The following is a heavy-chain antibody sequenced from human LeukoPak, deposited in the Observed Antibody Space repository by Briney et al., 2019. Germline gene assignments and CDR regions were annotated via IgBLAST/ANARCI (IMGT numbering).Heavy chain of an antibody. CDR2: VSSRGAT. D-gene: IGHD2-2*01. J-gene: IGHJ4*02. CDR3: ARAQKTMLSRAVYFFDF. CDR1: GASISDYY. V-gene: IGHV4-59*01. Sequence: SETLSLTCNASGASISDYYWSWIRQSPMRGLEWIGYVSSRGATNNNPSLKSRVTTSAHTSENQLSLKLTSVTAADTAVYYCARAQKTMLSRAVYFFDFWGQGLLVTVSS.